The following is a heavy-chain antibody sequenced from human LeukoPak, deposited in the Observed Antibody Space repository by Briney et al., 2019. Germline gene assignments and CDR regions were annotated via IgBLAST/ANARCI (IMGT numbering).Heavy chain of an antibody. CDR3: ARDGGYDSSGYSLLDAFDI. J-gene: IGHJ3*02. CDR2: ISSSSSYI. V-gene: IGHV3-21*01. D-gene: IGHD3-22*01. CDR1: GFTFSSYS. Sequence: PGGSLRLSCAVSGFTFSSYSMNWVRQAPGKGLEWVTSISSSSSYIYYADSVKGRFTISRDNAKNSLYLQMNSLRAEDTAVYYCARDGGYDSSGYSLLDAFDIWGQGTMVTVSS.